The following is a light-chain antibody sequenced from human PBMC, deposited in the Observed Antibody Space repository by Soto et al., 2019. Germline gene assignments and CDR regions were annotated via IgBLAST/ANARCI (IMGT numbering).Light chain of an antibody. CDR1: XXDICAYDY. CDR2: EVS. CDR3: SSYTDSRNYV. V-gene: IGLV2-14*03. Sequence: QSVLTQPASVSGSPGQSITISCSGXXXDICAYDYVSWYQQHAGRAPKLIIDEVSHRFSGLSYRFYGSKSGNTDSLTISGLQAEDEADYYCSSYTDSRNYVFGTGNKVNVL. J-gene: IGLJ1*01.